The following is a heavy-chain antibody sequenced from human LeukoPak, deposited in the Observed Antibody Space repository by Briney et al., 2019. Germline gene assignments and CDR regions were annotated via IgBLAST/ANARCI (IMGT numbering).Heavy chain of an antibody. V-gene: IGHV4-34*01. J-gene: IGHJ6*03. CDR2: INHSGST. CDR1: GGSFSGYY. CDR3: ARSGPFMVRGVIEILNYYYYYMDV. D-gene: IGHD3-10*01. Sequence: SETLSLICAVYGGSFSGYYWGWIRQPPGKGLEWIGEINHSGSTNYNPSLKSRVTISVDTSKNQFSLKLSSVTAADTAVYYCARSGPFMVRGVIEILNYYYYYMDVWGKGTTVTVSS.